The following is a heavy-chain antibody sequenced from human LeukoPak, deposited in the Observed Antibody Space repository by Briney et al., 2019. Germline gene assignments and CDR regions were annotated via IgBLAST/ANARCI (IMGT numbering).Heavy chain of an antibody. V-gene: IGHV3-30*04. J-gene: IGHJ4*02. Sequence: GRSLRLSRAASGFTFSSYAMHWVRQAPGKGLEWVAVIPYDGSNKYYADSVKGRFTISRDNSKNTLYLQMNSLRAEDTAVYYCAELLWFGDPFDYWGQGTLVTVSS. D-gene: IGHD3-10*01. CDR1: GFTFSSYA. CDR2: IPYDGSNK. CDR3: AELLWFGDPFDY.